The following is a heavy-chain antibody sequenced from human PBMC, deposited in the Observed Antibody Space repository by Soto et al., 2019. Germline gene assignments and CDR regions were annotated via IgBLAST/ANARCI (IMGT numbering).Heavy chain of an antibody. V-gene: IGHV4-59*08. J-gene: IGHJ4*02. CDR3: ATMGTPVTGLYYFDY. CDR2: IYNIGST. Sequence: PSETLSLTCTVSGGSISGYYWSWLRQPPGKGLEWIGYIYNIGSTNYNASLRSRVSISIDTSQEQVSLNLSSLTATDTALYYCATMGTPVTGLYYFDYWGQGTLVTVSS. D-gene: IGHD1-7*01. CDR1: GGSISGYY.